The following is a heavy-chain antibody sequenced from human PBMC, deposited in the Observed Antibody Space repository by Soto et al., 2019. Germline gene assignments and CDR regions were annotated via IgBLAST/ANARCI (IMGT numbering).Heavy chain of an antibody. CDR2: IIPILGIA. D-gene: IGHD3-9*01. J-gene: IGHJ3*02. V-gene: IGHV1-69*04. CDR1: GGTFSSYT. CDR3: ARETLYDILTGSYDAFDI. Sequence: ASVKVSCKASGGTFSSYTISWVRQAPGQGLEWMGRIIPILGIANYAQKFQGRVTITADKSTSTAYMELSSLRSEDTAVYYCARETLYDILTGSYDAFDIWGQGQWSPSPQ.